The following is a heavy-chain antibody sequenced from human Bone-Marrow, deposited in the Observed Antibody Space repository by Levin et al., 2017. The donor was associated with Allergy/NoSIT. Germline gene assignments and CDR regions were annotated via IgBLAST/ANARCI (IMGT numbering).Heavy chain of an antibody. Sequence: GESLKISCKAVGYTFTSYGISWVRQAPGQGLEWMGWISGYNGNTDYAQKLRDRVTLTTDPPTSTAYMELRNLKSDDTAVYYCARPDPPHWYFDLWGRGTLVTVSS. V-gene: IGHV1-18*01. J-gene: IGHJ2*01. CDR1: GYTFTSYG. D-gene: IGHD1-14*01. CDR2: ISGYNGNT. CDR3: ARPDPPHWYFDL.